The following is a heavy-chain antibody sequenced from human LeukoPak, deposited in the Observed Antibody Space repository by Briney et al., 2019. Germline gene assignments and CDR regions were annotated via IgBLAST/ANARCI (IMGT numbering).Heavy chain of an antibody. CDR1: GYSISSAYY. CDR3: ARQGYCSSTSCYVGYYYYYYMDV. J-gene: IGHJ6*03. V-gene: IGHV4-38-2*02. D-gene: IGHD2-2*01. Sequence: SETLSLTCSVSGYSISSAYYWGWIRQPPGKGLEWIGTMYHSGSTNYNPSLKSRVTISVDTSNNQFSLKLSSVTAADTAVYYCARQGYCSSTSCYVGYYYYYYMDVWGKGTTVTISS. CDR2: MYHSGST.